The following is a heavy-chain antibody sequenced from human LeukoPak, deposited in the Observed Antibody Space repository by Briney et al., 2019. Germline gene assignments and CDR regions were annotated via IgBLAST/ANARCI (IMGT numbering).Heavy chain of an antibody. CDR3: AREGLTGSTNWFDS. CDR2: ISYDGSNK. J-gene: IGHJ5*01. V-gene: IGHV3-30-3*01. CDR1: GFTFSSYA. Sequence: PGGSLRLSCAASGFTFSSYAMHWVRQAPGKGLEWVAVISYDGSNKYYADSVKGRFTISRDNSKSTLYLEMNSLRVEDTAVYYCAREGLTGSTNWFDSWGQGTLATVSS. D-gene: IGHD1-7*01.